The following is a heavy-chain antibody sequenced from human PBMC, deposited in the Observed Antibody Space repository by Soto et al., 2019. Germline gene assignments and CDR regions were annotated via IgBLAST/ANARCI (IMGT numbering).Heavy chain of an antibody. J-gene: IGHJ4*02. D-gene: IGHD4-4*01. CDR3: AKDRAPYSHYVGAAGHY. CDR2: ISGSGGST. V-gene: IGHV3-23*01. Sequence: EVQLLESGGGLVQPGGSLRLSCAASGFTFSSYAMSWVRQAPGKGLEWVSAISGSGGSTYYADSVKGRFTISRDNSKNWLYLRMSSLRAEDTAVYYCAKDRAPYSHYVGAAGHYRGQRTLVTVSS. CDR1: GFTFSSYA.